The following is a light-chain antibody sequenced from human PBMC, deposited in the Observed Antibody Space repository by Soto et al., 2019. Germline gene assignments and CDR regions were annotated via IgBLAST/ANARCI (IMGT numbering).Light chain of an antibody. CDR1: QSVSSN. J-gene: IGKJ5*01. Sequence: DIVITQSPATLSVSPGERATLSCRASQSVSSNLAWYQQKPGQAPRLLIYRASTRATGTPDRFSGSGSGTDFTLTISGLEPEDAAVYYCQQYGSFPITFGQGTRLEI. CDR3: QQYGSFPIT. V-gene: IGKV3-20*01. CDR2: RAS.